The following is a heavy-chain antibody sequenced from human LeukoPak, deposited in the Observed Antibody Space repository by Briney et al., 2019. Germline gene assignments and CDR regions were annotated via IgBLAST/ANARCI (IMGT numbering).Heavy chain of an antibody. Sequence: PSETLSLTCTVSGGSISSYYWGWIRQPPGKGLEWIGSIYYSGSTYYNPSLKSRVTISVDTSKNQFSLKLSSVTAADTAVYYCARQGLDVGRGYSYGLFDYWGQGTLVTVSS. V-gene: IGHV4-39*01. CDR1: GGSISSYY. CDR3: ARQGLDVGRGYSYGLFDY. CDR2: IYYSGST. D-gene: IGHD5-18*01. J-gene: IGHJ4*02.